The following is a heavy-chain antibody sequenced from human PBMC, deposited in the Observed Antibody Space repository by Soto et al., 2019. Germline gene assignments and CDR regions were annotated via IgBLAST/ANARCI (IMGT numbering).Heavy chain of an antibody. CDR3: ARGAARGYCSGGSCYPLDY. V-gene: IGHV4-34*01. D-gene: IGHD2-15*01. CDR2: INHSGST. J-gene: IGHJ4*02. Sequence: SETLSLTCAVYGGSFSGYYWSWIRQPPGKGLEWIGEINHSGSTNYNPSLKSRVTISVDTSKNQFSLKLSSVTAADTAVYYCARGAARGYCSGGSCYPLDYWGQGTLVTVSS. CDR1: GGSFSGYY.